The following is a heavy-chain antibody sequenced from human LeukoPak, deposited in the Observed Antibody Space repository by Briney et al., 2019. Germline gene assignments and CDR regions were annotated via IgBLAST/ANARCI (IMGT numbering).Heavy chain of an antibody. J-gene: IGHJ4*02. CDR1: GXTVSSNY. D-gene: IGHD3-22*01. V-gene: IGHV3-53*01. CDR3: ARSGYYDKASDY. Sequence: GGSLRLSCAASGXTVSSNYMSWVRQAPGKGREWVSVIYSGGSTYYSDSVKGRFTISRDNSKNTLYLQMNSLRAEDTAVYYCARSGYYDKASDYWGQGTLVTVSS. CDR2: IYSGGST.